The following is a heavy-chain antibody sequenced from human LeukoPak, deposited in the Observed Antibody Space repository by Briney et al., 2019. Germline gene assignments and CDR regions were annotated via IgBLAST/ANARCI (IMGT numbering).Heavy chain of an antibody. CDR3: ARGTTAVAFLDY. V-gene: IGHV1-8*01. J-gene: IGHJ4*02. CDR1: GYTFTSYD. CDR2: MNPNSGNT. Sequence: ASVKVSCKASGYTFTSYDINWVRQATGQGLEWMGWMNPNSGNTGYAQKFQGRVTMTRNTSVSTAYMELSSLRSEDTAVYYCARGTTAVAFLDYWGQGTLVTVSS. D-gene: IGHD6-19*01.